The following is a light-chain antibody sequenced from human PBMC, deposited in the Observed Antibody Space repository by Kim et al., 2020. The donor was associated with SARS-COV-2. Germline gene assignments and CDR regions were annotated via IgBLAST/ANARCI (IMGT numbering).Light chain of an antibody. V-gene: IGKV3-20*01. J-gene: IGKJ5*01. CDR1: ASLSGSH. CDR3: QHYGSYPPIT. CDR2: GAS. Sequence: PGQRATPSCTASASLSGSHLVGYHQHHGHAPRLLLYGASSRSTAIPASCSGSGSATDFTTPISRMEDHDYLVYYCQHYGSYPPITFGGGTRVDIK.